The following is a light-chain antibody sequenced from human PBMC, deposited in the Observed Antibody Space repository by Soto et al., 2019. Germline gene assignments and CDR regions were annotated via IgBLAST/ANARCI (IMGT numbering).Light chain of an antibody. V-gene: IGLV2-11*01. Sequence: QLVLTQPRSVSGSPGQSVTISCTGTSSDVGGYNYVSWYQQYAGKTPKLLIYDVSKRPSGVPDRFSGSKSGNTASLSISGLQAEDEADYYCCSYAGTYTEVFGGGTKVTVL. J-gene: IGLJ2*01. CDR3: CSYAGTYTEV. CDR1: SSDVGGYNY. CDR2: DVS.